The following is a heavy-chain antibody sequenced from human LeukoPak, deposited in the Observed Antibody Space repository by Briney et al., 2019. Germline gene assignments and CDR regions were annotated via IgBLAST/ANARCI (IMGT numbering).Heavy chain of an antibody. Sequence: GGSLRLSCAASGFTFSHYAMSWVRQAPGKGLEWVSDISGSGGSTYYADSVKGRFTISRDISKNTLSLQMSSLRAEDTAVYYCAKLMKSGIEAFDIWGQGTMVTVSS. D-gene: IGHD3-16*01. V-gene: IGHV3-23*01. CDR3: AKLMKSGIEAFDI. J-gene: IGHJ3*02. CDR2: ISGSGGST. CDR1: GFTFSHYA.